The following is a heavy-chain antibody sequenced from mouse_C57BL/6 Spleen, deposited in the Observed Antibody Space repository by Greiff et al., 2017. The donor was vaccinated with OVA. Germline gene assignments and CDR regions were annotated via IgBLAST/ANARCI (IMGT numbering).Heavy chain of an antibody. CDR3: ARGGSGYDGSFTFAY. Sequence: EVNVVESGGGLVKPGGSLKLSCAASGFTFSSYAMSWVRQTPEKRLEWVATISDGGSYTYYPDNVKGRFTISRDNAKNNLYLQMSHLKSEDTAMYYCARGGSGYDGSFTFAYWGQGTLVTVSA. D-gene: IGHD1-1*01. CDR1: GFTFSSYA. J-gene: IGHJ3*01. CDR2: ISDGGSYT. V-gene: IGHV5-4*03.